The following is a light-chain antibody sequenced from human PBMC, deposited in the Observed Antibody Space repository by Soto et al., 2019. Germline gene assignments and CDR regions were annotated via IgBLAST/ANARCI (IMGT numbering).Light chain of an antibody. CDR2: XVS. V-gene: IGLV2-11*01. CDR1: SSDVGGYNY. J-gene: IGLJ1*01. Sequence: QSALTQPRSVSGSPGQSVTISCTGTSSDVGGYNYVSWYQQHPGKAPKLMXXXVSXRXXXVXXXXXGSKSGNTASLTISGLQXXDEADYYCCSYAGIYVFGTGTKLTVL. CDR3: CSYAGIYV.